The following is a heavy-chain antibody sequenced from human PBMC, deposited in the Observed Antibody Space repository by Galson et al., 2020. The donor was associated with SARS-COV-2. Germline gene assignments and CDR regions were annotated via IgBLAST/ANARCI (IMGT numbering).Heavy chain of an antibody. CDR3: ASSQIVEFDY. J-gene: IGHJ4*02. D-gene: IGHD3-22*01. Sequence: SETLSLTCSVSGVSITTYYRSWVRQPPGKGLEWVGFMSHSGGPKYNPSLESRVTISGDTFKNQFSLNLTSVTAADMAIYYCASSQIVEFDYWGQGILVTVSS. CDR1: GVSITTYY. CDR2: MSHSGGP. V-gene: IGHV4-4*09.